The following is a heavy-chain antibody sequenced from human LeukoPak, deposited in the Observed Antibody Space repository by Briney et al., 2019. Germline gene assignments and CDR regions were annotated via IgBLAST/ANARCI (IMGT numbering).Heavy chain of an antibody. CDR1: GFTFSSYG. CDR2: IWYDGSNK. Sequence: GRSLRLSCAASGFTFSSYGMHWVRQAPGKGLEWVAVIWYDGSNKYYADSVKGRFTISRDNSKNTLYLQMNSLRAEDTAVYYCASALSGSPNYWGQGTLVTVSS. D-gene: IGHD1-26*01. J-gene: IGHJ4*02. V-gene: IGHV3-30*19. CDR3: ASALSGSPNY.